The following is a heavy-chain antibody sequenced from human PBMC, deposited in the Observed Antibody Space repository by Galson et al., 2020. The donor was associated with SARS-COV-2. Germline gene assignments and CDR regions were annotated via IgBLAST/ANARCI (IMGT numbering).Heavy chain of an antibody. V-gene: IGHV1-69*10. D-gene: IGHD3-9*01. J-gene: IGHJ2*01. CDR1: GGTFSSYA. CDR3: AGGGINMILTGYSYWYFDL. CDR2: IIPILGIA. Sequence: SVKVSCKASGGTFSSYAISWVRQAPGQGLEWMGGIIPILGIANYAQKFQGRVTITADKSTSTAYMELSSLRSEDTAVYYCAGGGINMILTGYSYWYFDLWGRGTLVTVSS.